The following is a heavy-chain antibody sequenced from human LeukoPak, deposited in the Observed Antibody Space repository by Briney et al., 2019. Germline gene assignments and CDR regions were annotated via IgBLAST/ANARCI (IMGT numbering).Heavy chain of an antibody. CDR3: ARADPVTTDYFDY. J-gene: IGHJ4*02. D-gene: IGHD4-17*01. CDR1: GFTFSSCE. Sequence: SGGSLRLSCAASGFTFSSCEMHWVRQAPGKGLEWVSYITSSGSTIYYADSVKGRFTISRDNAKNSLYLQMNSLRAEDTAVYYCARADPVTTDYFDYWGQGTLVTVSS. V-gene: IGHV3-48*03. CDR2: ITSSGSTI.